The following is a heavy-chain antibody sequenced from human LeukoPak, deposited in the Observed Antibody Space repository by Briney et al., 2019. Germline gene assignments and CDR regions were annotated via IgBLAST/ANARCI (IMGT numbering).Heavy chain of an antibody. CDR2: IIPIFGTA. V-gene: IGHV1-69*06. Sequence: SVKVSCKASGGTFSSYAISWVRQAPGQGLEWMGGIIPIFGTANYAQKFQGRVTITADKSTSTAYMELSSLRSEDTAVYYCARDVPYDSSGYYLRGVVVWGQGTLVTVSS. CDR1: GGTFSSYA. J-gene: IGHJ4*02. CDR3: ARDVPYDSSGYYLRGVVV. D-gene: IGHD3-22*01.